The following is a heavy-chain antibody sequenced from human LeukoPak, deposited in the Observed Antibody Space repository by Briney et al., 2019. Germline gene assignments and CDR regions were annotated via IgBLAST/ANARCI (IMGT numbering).Heavy chain of an antibody. V-gene: IGHV4-34*01. D-gene: IGHD3-3*01. CDR2: INHSGST. CDR3: ARRFLEWLGPYNWFDP. Sequence: SETLSLTCAVYGGSFSGYYWRWIRQPPGKGLEWIGEINHSGSTNYNPSLKSRVTISVDTSKNQFSLKLSSVTAADTAVYYCARRFLEWLGPYNWFDPWGQGTLVTVSS. J-gene: IGHJ5*02. CDR1: GGSFSGYY.